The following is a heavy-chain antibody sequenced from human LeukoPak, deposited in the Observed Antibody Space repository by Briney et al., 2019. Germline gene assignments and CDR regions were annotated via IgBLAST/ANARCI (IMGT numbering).Heavy chain of an antibody. J-gene: IGHJ3*02. CDR2: ISSSGSTI. D-gene: IGHD3-10*02. V-gene: IGHV3-11*01. Sequence: PGGSLRPSCAASGFTFSDYYMSWIRQAPGKGLEWVSYISSSGSTIYYADSVKGRFTISRDNAKNSLYLQMNSLRAEDTAVYYCARGEWLVLFGAAFDIWGQGTMVTVSS. CDR3: ARGEWLVLFGAAFDI. CDR1: GFTFSDYY.